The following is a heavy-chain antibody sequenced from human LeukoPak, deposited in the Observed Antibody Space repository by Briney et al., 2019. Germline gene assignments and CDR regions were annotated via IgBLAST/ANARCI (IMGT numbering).Heavy chain of an antibody. CDR3: ARGGDDSGLYFAY. D-gene: IGHD3-22*01. J-gene: IGHJ4*02. CDR1: GYTFTGVY. CDR2: INPQSGAT. Sequence: ASVTVSYKASGYTFTGVYIHWVRQAPGQGLEWMAWINPQSGATNYAQKFRGRVTMTRDVSISTAYMEVTSLTFDDTAVYYCARGGDDSGLYFAYWGQGTLVTVSS. V-gene: IGHV1-2*02.